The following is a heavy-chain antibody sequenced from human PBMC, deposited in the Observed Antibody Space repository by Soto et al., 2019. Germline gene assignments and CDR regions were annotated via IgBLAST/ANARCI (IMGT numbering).Heavy chain of an antibody. Sequence: GESLKISCKGSGYSFTSYWLGWERQLPGKGLEWVGIIYPGDSDTQHSPSFQGLVTISADKSISTAYLQWISLMASVAAIYLSARQYITQGYAFDIWGQGTMVTVSS. D-gene: IGHD1-20*01. CDR3: ARQYITQGYAFDI. CDR2: IYPGDSDT. V-gene: IGHV5-51*01. CDR1: GYSFTSYW. J-gene: IGHJ3*02.